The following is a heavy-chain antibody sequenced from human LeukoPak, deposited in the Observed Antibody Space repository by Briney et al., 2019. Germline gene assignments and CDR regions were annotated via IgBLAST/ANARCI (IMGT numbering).Heavy chain of an antibody. Sequence: SVKVSCKASGGTFSSYAISWVRQAPGQGLEWMGGIIPIFGTANYAQKFQGRVTITADESTSTAYMELSSLRSEDAAVYYCARDRLNYYGSGSYSHYFDYWGQGTLVTVSS. V-gene: IGHV1-69*01. CDR2: IIPIFGTA. D-gene: IGHD3-10*01. CDR1: GGTFSSYA. J-gene: IGHJ4*02. CDR3: ARDRLNYYGSGSYSHYFDY.